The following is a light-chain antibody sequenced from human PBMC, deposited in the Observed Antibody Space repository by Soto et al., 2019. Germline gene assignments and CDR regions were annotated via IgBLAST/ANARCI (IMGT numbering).Light chain of an antibody. CDR3: QHWNDYSWT. V-gene: IGKV1-5*03. Sequence: DIHMTQSPSTLSASVGDRVTITCRASQSISIWLAWYQQKPGKAPNLLIYKTSSLETGVPSRFSGSGSETEFTLTISSLQPDDFATYYCQHWNDYSWTFGQGTKVEVK. CDR1: QSISIW. CDR2: KTS. J-gene: IGKJ1*01.